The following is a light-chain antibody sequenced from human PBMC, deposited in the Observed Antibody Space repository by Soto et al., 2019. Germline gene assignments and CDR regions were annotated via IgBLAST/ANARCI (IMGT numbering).Light chain of an antibody. V-gene: IGKV1-39*01. Sequence: DIQLTQSPSSLSASVGDRVTITCRASQTISTYLNWYQHKPGKAPKALIYVASNLHSGVPSRFSGSGSGTDFPLTITSLQPEDFATYYCLQTYNTPFTFGPGTKVDI. CDR3: LQTYNTPFT. CDR1: QTISTY. CDR2: VAS. J-gene: IGKJ3*01.